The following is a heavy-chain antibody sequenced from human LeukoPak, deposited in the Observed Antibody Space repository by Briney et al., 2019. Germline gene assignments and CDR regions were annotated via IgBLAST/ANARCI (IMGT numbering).Heavy chain of an antibody. V-gene: IGHV1-24*01. CDR2: FDPEDGET. J-gene: IGHJ4*02. Sequence: ASVKASCKVSGYTLTELSMHWVRQAPGKGLEWMGGFDPEDGETIYAQKFQGRVTMTEDTSTDTAYMELSSLRSEDTAVYYCATEGRSGYYRNYFDYWGQGTLVTVSS. CDR3: ATEGRSGYYRNYFDY. CDR1: GYTLTELS. D-gene: IGHD3-3*01.